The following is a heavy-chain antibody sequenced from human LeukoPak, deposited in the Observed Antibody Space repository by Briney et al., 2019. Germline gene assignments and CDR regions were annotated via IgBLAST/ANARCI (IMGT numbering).Heavy chain of an antibody. V-gene: IGHV1-18*01. CDR2: ISAYNGNT. D-gene: IGHD4-23*01. CDR3: ARDDGGSTDDWFDP. CDR1: GYTFTSYG. J-gene: IGHJ5*02. Sequence: ASVTVSCKASGYTFTSYGISWVRQAPGQGLEWMGWISAYNGNTNYAQKLQGRVTMTTDTSTSTAYMELRSLRSDDTAVYYCARDDGGSTDDWFDPWGQGTLVTVSS.